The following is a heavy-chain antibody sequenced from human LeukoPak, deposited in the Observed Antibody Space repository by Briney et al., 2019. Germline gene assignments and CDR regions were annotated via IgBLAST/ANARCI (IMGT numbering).Heavy chain of an antibody. V-gene: IGHV4-59*12. D-gene: IGHD3-10*01. CDR2: IYYSGST. CDR3: AREHSGSYVDY. Sequence: PSETLSLTCTVSGGSISSYYWSWIRQPPGKGLEWIGYIYYSGSTYYNPSLKSRVTISVDTSKNQFSLKLSSVTAADTAVYYCAREHSGSYVDYWGQGTLVTVSS. CDR1: GGSISSYY. J-gene: IGHJ4*02.